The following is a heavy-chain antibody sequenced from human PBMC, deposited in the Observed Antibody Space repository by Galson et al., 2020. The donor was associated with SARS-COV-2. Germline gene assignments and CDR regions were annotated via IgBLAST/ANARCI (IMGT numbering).Heavy chain of an antibody. D-gene: IGHD6-19*01. Sequence: SETLSLPCTVSGVSINTHIYYWGWIRQPPAKGLQWIGSLYFRGDTSYNPSLKSRVSISIDTSKNQFSLNLISVTAADTAVYYCTRLSSGWSDPDFWGQGTLVTVSS. J-gene: IGHJ4*02. V-gene: IGHV4-39*07. CDR3: TRLSSGWSDPDF. CDR1: GVSINTHIYY. CDR2: LYFRGDT.